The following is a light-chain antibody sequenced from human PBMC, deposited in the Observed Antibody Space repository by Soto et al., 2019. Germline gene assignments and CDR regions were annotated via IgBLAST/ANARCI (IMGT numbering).Light chain of an antibody. Sequence: IQMTQSPSTLSGSVGDRVTIPFRASQTISSWLAWYQQKPGKAPKLLIYKASTLKSGVPSRFSGSGSGTEFTLTISSLQPEDFATYYCQQLNSYPHFGQGTRLEI. CDR1: QTISSW. CDR2: KAS. J-gene: IGKJ5*01. V-gene: IGKV1-5*03. CDR3: QQLNSYPH.